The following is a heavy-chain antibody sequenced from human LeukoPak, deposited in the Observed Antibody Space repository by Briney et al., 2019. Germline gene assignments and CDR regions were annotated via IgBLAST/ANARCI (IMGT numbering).Heavy chain of an antibody. CDR3: AKVRASSGYFDY. V-gene: IGHV3-23*01. CDR2: ISAGGGTT. D-gene: IGHD3-22*01. CDR1: GFTCSSYA. J-gene: IGHJ4*02. Sequence: GGSLRLSCAASGFTCSSYAMSWVRQAPGKGLEWVSTISAGGGTTYYADSVKGRFTISRDSSKITLYLQMNSLRAEDTAVYYCAKVRASSGYFDYWGQGTLVTVSS.